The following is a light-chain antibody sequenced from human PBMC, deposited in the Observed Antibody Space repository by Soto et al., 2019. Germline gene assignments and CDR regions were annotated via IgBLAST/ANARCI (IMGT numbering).Light chain of an antibody. CDR1: QSVRNNY. J-gene: IGKJ2*01. CDR3: QQYGSSYPYT. Sequence: EVVLTQSPGTLSLSPGERATLSCRARQSVRNNYFAWYQQKPGQAPRLLIFGSSDRATGIPDRFSGRGSGTDFTLTISRLEPEDVAVYYCQQYGSSYPYTVGQGTKLESK. V-gene: IGKV3-20*01. CDR2: GSS.